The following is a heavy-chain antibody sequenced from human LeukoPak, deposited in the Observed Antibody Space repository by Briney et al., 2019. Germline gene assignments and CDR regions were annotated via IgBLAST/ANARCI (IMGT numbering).Heavy chain of an antibody. CDR3: ARDRTRGYSYGAKTY. CDR1: GYSISGGYL. CDR2: VYHSGIT. D-gene: IGHD5-18*01. J-gene: IGHJ4*02. V-gene: IGHV4-38-2*02. Sequence: ASETLSLTCNVSGYSISGGYLWGWIRQPPGKGLEWIGSVYHSGITFYSPSLKSRVTISVDTSKNQFSLRLTSVTAADTAVYYCARDRTRGYSYGAKTYWGQGTLVTVSS.